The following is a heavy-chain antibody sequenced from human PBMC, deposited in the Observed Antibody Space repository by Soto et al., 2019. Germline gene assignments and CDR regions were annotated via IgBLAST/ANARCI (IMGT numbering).Heavy chain of an antibody. D-gene: IGHD6-13*01. CDR1: GFTFDDYA. CDR3: AKARIAAAGTWYFDL. V-gene: IGHV3-9*01. CDR2: ISWNSGSI. Sequence: EVQLVESGGGLVQPGRSLRLSCAASGFTFDDYAMHWVRQAPGKGLEWVSGISWNSGSIGYADSVKGRFTISRDNAKNSLYLQMNSLRAEDTALYYCAKARIAAAGTWYFDLWGRGTLVTVSS. J-gene: IGHJ2*01.